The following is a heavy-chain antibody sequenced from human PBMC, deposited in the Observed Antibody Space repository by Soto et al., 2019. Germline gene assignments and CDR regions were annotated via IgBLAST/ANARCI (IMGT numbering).Heavy chain of an antibody. CDR1: GGSLSSSSR. Sequence: SEILAPANALSGGSLSSSSRGRCVRQPPGKTLEWLGEIFYSGSTKYNPSLNSRVTISADQSKNDFSLRLSSVTAADTSVYYCVHHGGVPYYHDFWGQGMLVT. D-gene: IGHD2-8*01. CDR2: IFYSGST. CDR3: VHHGGVPYYHDF. J-gene: IGHJ4*02. V-gene: IGHV4-4*02.